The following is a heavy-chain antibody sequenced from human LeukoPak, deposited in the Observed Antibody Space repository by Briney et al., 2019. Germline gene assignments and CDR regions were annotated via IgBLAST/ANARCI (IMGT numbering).Heavy chain of an antibody. Sequence: PGGSLRLSCAASGFTFSSYAMSWVRQAPGKGLEWVSAISGSGGSTYYADSVKGRFTISRDNFENTLFLEMDSLRPEDTAVYYCAKSAVGTSPYYYYMDVWGKGTMVTVSS. CDR3: AKSAVGTSPYYYYMDV. CDR2: ISGSGGST. CDR1: GFTFSSYA. V-gene: IGHV3-23*01. J-gene: IGHJ6*03. D-gene: IGHD4-23*01.